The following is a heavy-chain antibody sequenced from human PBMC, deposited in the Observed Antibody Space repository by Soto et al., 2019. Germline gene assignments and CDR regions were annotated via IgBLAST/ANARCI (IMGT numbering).Heavy chain of an antibody. CDR2: ISGSGGST. V-gene: IGHV3-23*01. CDR3: AKPGLTIFGVEDAFDI. D-gene: IGHD3-3*01. Sequence: EVQLLESGGGLVQPGGSLRLSCAASGFTFSSYAMSWVRQAPGKGLEWVSAISGSGGSTYYADSVKGRFTISRDNSKNTLYLRMNSLRAEDTAVYYCAKPGLTIFGVEDAFDIWGQGTMVTVSS. J-gene: IGHJ3*02. CDR1: GFTFSSYA.